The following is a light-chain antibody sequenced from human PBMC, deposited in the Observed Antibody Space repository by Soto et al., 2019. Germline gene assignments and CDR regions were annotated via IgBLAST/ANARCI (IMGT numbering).Light chain of an antibody. CDR1: QSVSVNS. CDR3: QQYGGSPFT. V-gene: IGKV3-20*01. CDR2: AAS. Sequence: LSCRASQSVSVNSLAWYQQKGGQAPRLLIYAASTRATGVPDRFSGTGSGTDFALTISRLETDDSAVYFCQQYGGSPFTFGPGTKVDIK. J-gene: IGKJ3*01.